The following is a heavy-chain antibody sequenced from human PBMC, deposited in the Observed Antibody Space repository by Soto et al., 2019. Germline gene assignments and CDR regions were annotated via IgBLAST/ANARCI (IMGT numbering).Heavy chain of an antibody. D-gene: IGHD4-4*01. CDR1: GFTFSNAW. V-gene: IGHV3-15*01. CDR3: TPVLTTARGYYYYYMDV. CDR2: IKSKTDGGTT. Sequence: EVQLVESGGGLVKPGGSLRLSCAASGFTFSNAWMSWVRQAPGKGLEWVGRIKSKTDGGTTDYAAPVKGRFTISRDDSKNTLYLQMNSLKTEDTAVYYCTPVLTTARGYYYYYMDVWGKGTTVTVS. J-gene: IGHJ6*03.